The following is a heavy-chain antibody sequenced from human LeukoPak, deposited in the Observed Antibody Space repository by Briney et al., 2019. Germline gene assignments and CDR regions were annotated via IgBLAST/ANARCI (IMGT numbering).Heavy chain of an antibody. CDR1: GFTFDDYG. CDR2: INWNGGST. CDR3: ARVGREGYYFDY. J-gene: IGHJ4*02. D-gene: IGHD3-10*01. V-gene: IGHV3-20*04. Sequence: GGTLRLSCAASGFTFDDYGMSWVRQAPGKGLEWVSGINWNGGSTGYADSVKGRFTISRDNAKNSLYLQMNSLRAEDTALYYCARVGREGYYFDYWGQGTLVTVSS.